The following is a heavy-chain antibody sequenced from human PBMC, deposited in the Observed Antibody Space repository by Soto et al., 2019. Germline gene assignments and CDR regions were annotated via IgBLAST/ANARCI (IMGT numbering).Heavy chain of an antibody. J-gene: IGHJ5*02. CDR1: GFNFNKYA. V-gene: IGHV3-23*01. CDR3: AKADGQQWLIPHLET. Sequence: EVQLLESGGGLVRPGESLRLSCAASGFNFNKYAMSWVRQAPGEGLEWVSGISCCGGTASYADSVKGRFTIARDDAKNTLYLDMNSLRVEDTAEYYCAKADGQQWLIPHLETWGRGTLVTVS. D-gene: IGHD6-19*01. CDR2: ISCCGGTA.